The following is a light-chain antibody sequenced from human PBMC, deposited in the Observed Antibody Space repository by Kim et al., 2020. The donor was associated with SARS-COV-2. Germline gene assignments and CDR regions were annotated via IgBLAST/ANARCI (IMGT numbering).Light chain of an antibody. CDR3: QHRSNWPLT. CDR1: QRVSSY. CDR2: DAS. J-gene: IGKJ4*01. V-gene: IGKV3-11*01. Sequence: LSPGESAPLSCMASQRVSSYLAWYQQKPGQAPRLLIYDASNRATGIPARFSGSGSGTDFTLTISSLEPEDFAVYYCQHRSNWPLTFGGGTKVDIK.